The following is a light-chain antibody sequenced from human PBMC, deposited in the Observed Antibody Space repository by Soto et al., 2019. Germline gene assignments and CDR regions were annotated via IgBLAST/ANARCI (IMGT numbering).Light chain of an antibody. CDR3: QQYNNWPLT. V-gene: IGKV3-15*01. Sequence: ETVMTQSPATLSASPGESATLSCRASQSVNSDLAWYQQIPGQAPRLLLYSASTGATGGPARFSGSGSGTEFTLTISSLQSEDFAIDDCQQYNNWPLTFGGGTKVEI. CDR1: QSVNSD. J-gene: IGKJ4*01. CDR2: SAS.